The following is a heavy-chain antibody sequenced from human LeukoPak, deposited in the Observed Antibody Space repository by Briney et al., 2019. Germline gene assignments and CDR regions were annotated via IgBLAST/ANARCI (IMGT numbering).Heavy chain of an antibody. J-gene: IGHJ4*02. CDR1: GFTLSSYS. CDR2: ISSSSSYI. Sequence: PGGSLRLSCAASGFTLSSYSMNWVRQAPGKGLEWVSSISSSSSYIYYADSVKGRFTISRDNAKNSLYLQMNSLRAEDTAVYYCARDPTTVAHFDYWGQGTLVTVSS. V-gene: IGHV3-21*01. D-gene: IGHD4-23*01. CDR3: ARDPTTVAHFDY.